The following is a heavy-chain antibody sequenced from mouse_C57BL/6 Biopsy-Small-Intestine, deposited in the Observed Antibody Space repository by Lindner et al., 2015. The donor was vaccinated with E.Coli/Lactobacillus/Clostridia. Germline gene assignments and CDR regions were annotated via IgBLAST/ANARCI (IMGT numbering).Heavy chain of an antibody. D-gene: IGHD3-1*01. J-gene: IGHJ3*01. V-gene: IGHV1-34*02. CDR3: ARRGYSGSPFAY. CDR2: IYPNNGDT. CDR1: GYTFTDYY. Sequence: VQLQESGPELAKPGDSVKMSCKASGYTFTDYYMDWVKQSHGKSLEWIGYIYPNNGDTNYSQKFKGKATLTVDKSSNTAYMDLHSLTSEDSAVYYCARRGYSGSPFAYWGLGTLVTVSA.